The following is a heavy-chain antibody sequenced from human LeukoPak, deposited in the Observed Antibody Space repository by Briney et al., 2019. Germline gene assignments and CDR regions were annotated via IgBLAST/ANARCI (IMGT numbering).Heavy chain of an antibody. Sequence: SETLCLTCAASGGSISSYYWSWIRQAPGKGLEWIWDIYYSGSTNYNAAPKRRVITSAEATTNKFSLKLSSVTAADTTAYYCARGVYTCVRHWGQGTLVTVSS. D-gene: IGHD3-16*01. J-gene: IGHJ4*02. CDR3: ARGVYTCVRH. CDR1: GGSISSYY. CDR2: IYYSGST. V-gene: IGHV4-59*01.